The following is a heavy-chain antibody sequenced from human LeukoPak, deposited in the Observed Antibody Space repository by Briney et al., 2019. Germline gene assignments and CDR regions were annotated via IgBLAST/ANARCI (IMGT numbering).Heavy chain of an antibody. CDR1: GFTFSNYG. CDR2: ISSSSSTI. J-gene: IGHJ4*02. V-gene: IGHV3-48*01. D-gene: IGHD6-6*01. CDR3: ARGGAARPDY. Sequence: GGSLRLSCAASGFTFSNYGMNWVRQAPGKGLEWVSYISSSSSTISYADSVKGRFTISRDKAKNSLYLQMNSLRAEDTAVYYCARGGAARPDYWGQGTLVTVSS.